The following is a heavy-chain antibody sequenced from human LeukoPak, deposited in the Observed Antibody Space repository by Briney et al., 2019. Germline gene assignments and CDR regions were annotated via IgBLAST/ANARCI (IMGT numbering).Heavy chain of an antibody. J-gene: IGHJ3*02. D-gene: IGHD6-13*01. Sequence: GGSLRLSCAASGFTFSGSAMHWVRQASGKGLEWVGRIRSKANSYATAYAASVKGRFTISRDDSKNTAYLQMNSLKTEGTAVYYCTRPPYSSSWYDAFDIWRQGPMVTVSS. CDR1: GFTFSGSA. CDR3: TRPPYSSSWYDAFDI. V-gene: IGHV3-73*01. CDR2: IRSKANSYAT.